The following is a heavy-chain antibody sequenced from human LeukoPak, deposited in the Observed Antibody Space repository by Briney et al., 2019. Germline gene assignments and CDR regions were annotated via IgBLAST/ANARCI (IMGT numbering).Heavy chain of an antibody. Sequence: GGSLRLSCAASGFTFSSYAMRWVRQAPGKGLEWVAVISYDGSNKYYADSVKGRFTISRDTSKNTLYLQMNSLRAEDTAVYYCARAAHRGFSFDYWGQGTLVTVSS. V-gene: IGHV3-30*04. CDR1: GFTFSSYA. D-gene: IGHD3-10*01. J-gene: IGHJ4*02. CDR3: ARAAHRGFSFDY. CDR2: ISYDGSNK.